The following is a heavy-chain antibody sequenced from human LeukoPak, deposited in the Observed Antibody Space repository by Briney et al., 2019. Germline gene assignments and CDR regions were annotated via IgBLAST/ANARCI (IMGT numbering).Heavy chain of an antibody. J-gene: IGHJ4*02. CDR3: EKLVATVGYSPIDY. D-gene: IGHD3-22*01. CDR2: ISSYVGNT. CDR1: VGTFSIYT. Sequence: SVNVSCTASVGTFSIYTIGWVRHAPGQGLEWMGWISSYVGNTNYAQNIQSRVTITTNSSTTSTYIALRRLRSDDTAVYYCEKLVATVGYSPIDYWGQGTLVIVSS. V-gene: IGHV1-18*01.